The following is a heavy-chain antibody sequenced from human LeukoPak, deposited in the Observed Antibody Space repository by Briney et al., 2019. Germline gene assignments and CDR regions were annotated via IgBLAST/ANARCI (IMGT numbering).Heavy chain of an antibody. CDR1: GFTFSSCG. V-gene: IGHV3-30*03. D-gene: IGHD1-26*01. J-gene: IGHJ4*02. CDR3: ARGSGSFSGGFDY. CDR2: ISFDGRNK. Sequence: GGSLRLSCAASGFTFSSCGMHWVRQAPGKGLEWVAVISFDGRNKYYADSVKGRFTISRDNSKNTLYLQMNSLRAEDTAVYYCARGSGSFSGGFDYWGQGTLVTVSS.